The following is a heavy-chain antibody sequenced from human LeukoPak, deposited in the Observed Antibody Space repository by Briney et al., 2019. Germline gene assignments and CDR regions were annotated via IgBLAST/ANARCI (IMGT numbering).Heavy chain of an antibody. CDR2: IYPGDSDT. D-gene: IGHD6-19*01. V-gene: IGHV5-51*01. Sequence: GGSLKISFKGSGCSFTSYWIGWVRRMPGKGLEGMGIIYPGDSDTRYSPSFQGQVTISADKSISTAYLQWSSLKASDTAMYYCARSLSLMGSGWYRNWFDPWGQGTLVTVSS. CDR3: ARSLSLMGSGWYRNWFDP. CDR1: GCSFTSYW. J-gene: IGHJ5*02.